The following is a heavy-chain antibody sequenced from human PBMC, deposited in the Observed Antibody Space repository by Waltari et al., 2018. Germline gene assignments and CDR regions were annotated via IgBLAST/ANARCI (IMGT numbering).Heavy chain of an antibody. CDR3: ARGMELLASDNWFDP. V-gene: IGHV4-30-2*01. CDR2: IYHSGNT. CDR1: GGSVSSGGYS. D-gene: IGHD3-10*01. J-gene: IGHJ5*02. Sequence: QLQLQESGSGLVKPSQTLSLSCAVSGGSVSSGGYSWSWIRQPPGKGLECIGYIYHSGNTYYDPSLKSRVTISIDRSKNRFSRKLRSVTAADTAVYYCARGMELLASDNWFDPWGQGTLVTVSS.